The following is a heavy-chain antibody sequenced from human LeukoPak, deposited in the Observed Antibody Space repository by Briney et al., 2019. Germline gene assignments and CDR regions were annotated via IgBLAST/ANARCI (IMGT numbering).Heavy chain of an antibody. V-gene: IGHV1-2*06. D-gene: IGHD6-19*01. CDR1: GYTFTGYY. CDR2: INPNSGGT. Sequence: ASVKVSCKASGYTFTGYYMHWVRQAPGQGLGWMGRINPNSGGTNYAQKFQGRVTMTRETSISTAYMELSRLRSDDTAVYYCARGLSNWFDPWGQGTLVTVSS. CDR3: ARGLSNWFDP. J-gene: IGHJ5*02.